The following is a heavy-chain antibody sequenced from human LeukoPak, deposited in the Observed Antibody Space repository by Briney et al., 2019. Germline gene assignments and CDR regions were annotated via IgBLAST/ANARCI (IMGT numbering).Heavy chain of an antibody. V-gene: IGHV3-66*01. Sequence: GGSLRLSCAASGFTFTSYGMNWVRQAPGKGLEWVSVIYSGGNTYYADSVKGRFTISRDNSQNTLYLQMNSLRAEDTAVYYCARVASGSYNWFDPWGQGSLVTVSA. CDR1: GFTFTSYG. CDR2: IYSGGNT. D-gene: IGHD3-10*01. J-gene: IGHJ5*02. CDR3: ARVASGSYNWFDP.